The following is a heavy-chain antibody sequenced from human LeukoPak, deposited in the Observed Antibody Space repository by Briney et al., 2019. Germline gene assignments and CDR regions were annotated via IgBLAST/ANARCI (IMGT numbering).Heavy chain of an antibody. V-gene: IGHV4-38-2*02. D-gene: IGHD3-10*01. CDR2: IYTSGSP. CDR1: DYYISSGYY. J-gene: IGHJ4*02. Sequence: SETLSLTCTVSDYYISSGYYWGWIRQPAGEGLEWIGRIYTSGSPNYNPSLKSRVTISVDTSKNQFSLKLSSVTAADTAVYFCATYYGSGIRAWGQGTLVTVSS. CDR3: ATYYGSGIRA.